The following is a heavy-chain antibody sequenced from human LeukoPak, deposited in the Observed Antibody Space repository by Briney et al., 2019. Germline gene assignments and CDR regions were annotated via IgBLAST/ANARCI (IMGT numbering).Heavy chain of an antibody. V-gene: IGHV3-7*03. CDR1: GFTFSSHW. CDR3: ARDGRGFGELLWYYYYYGMDV. D-gene: IGHD3-10*01. Sequence: GGSLRLSCAASGFTFSSHWMSWVRQAPGKGLEWVANIKQDGSEKYYVDSVKGRFTISRDNAKNSLYLQMNSLRAEDTAVYYCARDGRGFGELLWYYYYYGMDVWGKGTTVTVSS. CDR2: IKQDGSEK. J-gene: IGHJ6*04.